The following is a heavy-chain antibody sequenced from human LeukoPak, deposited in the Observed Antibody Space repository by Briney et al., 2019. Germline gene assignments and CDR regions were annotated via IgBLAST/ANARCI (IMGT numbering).Heavy chain of an antibody. Sequence: GGSLRLSCAASGFTFSSFAMNWVRQAPGKGLAWVSTMSGDATSTYYADSVKGRFTISRDNSKTTLFLQMNSLRAEDTAVYYCAKRTSGSSWYSSDSWGQGTLVTVSS. D-gene: IGHD6-13*01. CDR2: MSGDATST. J-gene: IGHJ4*02. CDR3: AKRTSGSSWYSSDS. V-gene: IGHV3-23*01. CDR1: GFTFSSFA.